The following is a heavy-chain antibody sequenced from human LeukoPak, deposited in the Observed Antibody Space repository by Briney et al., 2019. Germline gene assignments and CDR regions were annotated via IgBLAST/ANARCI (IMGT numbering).Heavy chain of an antibody. CDR3: ANRFGEDTARYCDY. CDR1: GFSFSSHA. V-gene: IGHV3-23*01. D-gene: IGHD5-18*01. Sequence: GGSLRLSCAASGFSFSSHAMSWVRQAPGKGLEWVSLISDSADTYYADSVKGRFTISRDNSKNTLYLQMNSLRAEDTAVYYCANRFGEDTARYCDYWGQGTLVTVSS. J-gene: IGHJ4*02. CDR2: ISDSADT.